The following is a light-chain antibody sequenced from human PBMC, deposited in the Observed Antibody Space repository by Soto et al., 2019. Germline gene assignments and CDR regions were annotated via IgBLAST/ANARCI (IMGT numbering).Light chain of an antibody. CDR2: GAS. J-gene: IGKJ1*01. V-gene: IGKV3-15*01. CDR1: QNVLSN. Sequence: EIVMTQSPATLSVSPGERATLSCRASQNVLSNLAWYQHKPGQAPRLLIYGASTRATGIPARFSGSGSGTEFTLIIGSLQSEDFAVYYCHQYNDWPRTFGQGTTVEIK. CDR3: HQYNDWPRT.